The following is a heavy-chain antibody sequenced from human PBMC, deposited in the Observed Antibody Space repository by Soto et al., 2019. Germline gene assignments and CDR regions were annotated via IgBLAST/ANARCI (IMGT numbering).Heavy chain of an antibody. V-gene: IGHV1-46*01. D-gene: IGHD6-6*01. J-gene: IGHJ4*02. CDR1: GCTFTTYY. CDR3: ARLHSTSPPYYFHF. Sequence: DSVKVSCKAAGCTFTTYYMHWVRQATGQGLEWMGVINPSAGNTVYAQNFQDRVTMTRDTSTTTMYMELSSLRSDDTAVYYCARLHSTSPPYYFHFWGQGTPVTVS. CDR2: INPSAGNT.